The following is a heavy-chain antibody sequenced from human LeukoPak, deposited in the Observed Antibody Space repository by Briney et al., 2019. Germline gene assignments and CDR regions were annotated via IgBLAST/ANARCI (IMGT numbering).Heavy chain of an antibody. Sequence: ASVNVSCKASGYTVTSYGISWVRQAPGQGLEWMGCISAYNGNTNYAQKLQGRVTMTTDTSTSTAYMELRRLRSDDTAVYYCVRDAYCGGDCYDYWGQGTLVTVSS. D-gene: IGHD2-21*01. CDR1: GYTVTSYG. CDR2: ISAYNGNT. J-gene: IGHJ4*02. V-gene: IGHV1-18*01. CDR3: VRDAYCGGDCYDY.